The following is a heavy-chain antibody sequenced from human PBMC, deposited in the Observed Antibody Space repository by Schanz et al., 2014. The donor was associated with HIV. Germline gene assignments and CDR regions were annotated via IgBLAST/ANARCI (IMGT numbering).Heavy chain of an antibody. V-gene: IGHV3-7*01. Sequence: EVQLVESGGGLVQPGGTLRLSCATSGFTFRTFSMDWVRQAPGKGLEWVASITLDGTEKYSMDSMKGRFTISRDNAKNSLFLLMNNLRVEDTAVYFCATDLSSSWFFDNWGQGTLVTVSS. J-gene: IGHJ4*02. D-gene: IGHD6-13*01. CDR1: GFTFRTFS. CDR3: ATDLSSSWFFDN. CDR2: ITLDGTEK.